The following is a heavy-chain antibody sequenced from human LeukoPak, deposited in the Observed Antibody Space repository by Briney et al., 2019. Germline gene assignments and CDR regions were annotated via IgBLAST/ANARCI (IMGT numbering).Heavy chain of an antibody. Sequence: PGGSLRLSCAASGFTFSSYAMGSVRQAPGKGLEWVSDISGSGGSTYYADSVKGRFTISRDNSKNTLYLQMNSLRAEDTAVYYWAKDYSNYNYFDYWGQGTLVTVSS. V-gene: IGHV3-23*01. CDR2: ISGSGGST. CDR3: AKDYSNYNYFDY. CDR1: GFTFSSYA. D-gene: IGHD4-11*01. J-gene: IGHJ4*02.